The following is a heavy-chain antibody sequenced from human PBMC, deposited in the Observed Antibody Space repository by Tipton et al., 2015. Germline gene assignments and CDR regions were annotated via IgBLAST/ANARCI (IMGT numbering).Heavy chain of an antibody. CDR1: GASVSGATYY. J-gene: IGHJ5*02. CDR2: ICYDGTCS. CDR3: ARGGNNWFDP. Sequence: TLSLTCTVSGASVSGATYYWNWVRQHPGRGLEWIGRICYDGTCSYYNPSLKSRVTISVDTSKKQFSLKLRPVTAADTAVYYCARGGNNWFDPWGQGTLVTVSS. D-gene: IGHD2-15*01. V-gene: IGHV4-39*01.